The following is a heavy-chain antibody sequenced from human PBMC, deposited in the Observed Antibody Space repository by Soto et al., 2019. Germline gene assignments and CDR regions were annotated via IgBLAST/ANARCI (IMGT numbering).Heavy chain of an antibody. J-gene: IGHJ4*02. CDR2: VSGSGGST. CDR1: GFTFSSYA. Sequence: EVQLLESGGGLLQPGGSLRLSCAASGFTFSSYAMRWVRQAPGKGLEWVSAVSGSGGSTYYADSVKGRFTISRDNSKSTLYLQMNSLRAEDTAVYCGARRGPGTDFGYWGQGTLVTVSS. D-gene: IGHD6-13*01. V-gene: IGHV3-23*01. CDR3: ARRGPGTDFGY.